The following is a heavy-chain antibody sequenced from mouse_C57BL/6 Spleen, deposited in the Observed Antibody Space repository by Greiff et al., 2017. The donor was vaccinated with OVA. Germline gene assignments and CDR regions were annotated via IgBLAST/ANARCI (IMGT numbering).Heavy chain of an antibody. J-gene: IGHJ1*03. Sequence: QVQLQQSGAELARPGASVKLSCKASGYTFTSYGISWVKQRTGQGLEWIGEIYPRSGNTYYNEKFKGKATLTADKSSSTAYMELRSLTSEDSAVYFGARRDGSSYDWYFDVWGTGTTVTVSS. D-gene: IGHD1-1*01. CDR1: GYTFTSYG. V-gene: IGHV1-81*01. CDR2: IYPRSGNT. CDR3: ARRDGSSYDWYFDV.